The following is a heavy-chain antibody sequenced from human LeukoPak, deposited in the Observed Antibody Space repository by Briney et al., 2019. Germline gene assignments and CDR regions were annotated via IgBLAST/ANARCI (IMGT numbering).Heavy chain of an antibody. CDR3: AKWFSSAFLYYFDY. Sequence: GGSLRLYCAASRFTFSSYGMSWVRQAPGKGLEWVSSISGGGGSTYYADSVKGRFTISRDNSKTTLYLQLNSLTAEDTAVYYCAKWFSSAFLYYFDYWGQGTLVTVSS. J-gene: IGHJ4*02. CDR2: ISGGGGST. V-gene: IGHV3-23*01. CDR1: RFTFSSYG. D-gene: IGHD3-22*01.